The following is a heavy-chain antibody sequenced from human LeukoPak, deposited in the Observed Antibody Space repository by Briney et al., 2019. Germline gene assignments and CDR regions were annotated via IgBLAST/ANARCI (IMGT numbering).Heavy chain of an antibody. D-gene: IGHD5-24*01. V-gene: IGHV3-53*01. CDR2: IYKDGRT. CDR1: GFIVSSNY. Sequence: GGSLRLSCAASGFIVSSNYMTWARQAPGKGLEWVSVIYKDGRTFYADSVKGRFTISRDNSKNTLYLQMNSLRVDDTAVYYCAKQGGATADPEFDYWGQGTLVTVSS. J-gene: IGHJ4*02. CDR3: AKQGGATADPEFDY.